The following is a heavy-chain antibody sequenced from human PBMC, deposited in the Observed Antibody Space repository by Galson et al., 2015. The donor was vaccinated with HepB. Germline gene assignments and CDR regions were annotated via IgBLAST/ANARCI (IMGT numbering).Heavy chain of an antibody. V-gene: IGHV1-69*13. J-gene: IGHJ5*02. CDR1: GGTFSSYA. D-gene: IGHD4-17*01. CDR3: ARDPAYGDYTRSEDGGGGAT. Sequence: SVKVSCKASGGTFSSYAISWVRQAPGQGLEWMGGIIPIFGTANYAQKFQGRVTITADESTSTAYMELSSLRSEDTAVYYCARDPAYGDYTRSEDGGGGATWGQGTLVTVSS. CDR2: IIPIFGTA.